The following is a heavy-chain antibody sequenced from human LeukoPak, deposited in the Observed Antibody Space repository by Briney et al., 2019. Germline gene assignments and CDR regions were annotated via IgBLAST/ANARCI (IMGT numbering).Heavy chain of an antibody. D-gene: IGHD5-18*01. CDR3: VKSYSYGYVVFDY. CDR2: ISSSGGST. J-gene: IGHJ4*02. CDR1: GFTFSSYA. V-gene: IGHV3-64D*06. Sequence: GGSLRLSCSASGFTFSSYAMHWVRQARGKGLEYVSAISSSGGSTYYADSVKGRFTISRDNSKNTLYLQMSSLRAEDTAVYYCVKSYSYGYVVFDYWGQGTLVTVSS.